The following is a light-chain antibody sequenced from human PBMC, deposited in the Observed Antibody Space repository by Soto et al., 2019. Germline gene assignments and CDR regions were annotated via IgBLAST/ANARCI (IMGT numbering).Light chain of an antibody. CDR3: QQVNSYPRT. J-gene: IGKJ1*01. CDR1: QGISSY. CDR2: AAS. V-gene: IGKV1-9*01. Sequence: DIQLTQSPSFLSASVGDRVTITCRASQGISSYLAWYQQKPGKAPQLLIYAASTLQSGVPSRFSDSGSGTEFTLTISSLQPEDFATYYCQQVNSYPRTFGQGTKVEIK.